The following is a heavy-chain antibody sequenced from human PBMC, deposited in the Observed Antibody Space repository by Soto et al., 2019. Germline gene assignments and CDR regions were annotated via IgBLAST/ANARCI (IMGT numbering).Heavy chain of an antibody. CDR1: GYTFTSYY. J-gene: IGHJ5*02. CDR3: AKWYGFWSGYSPHSPYNWFDP. CDR2: INPSGGST. D-gene: IGHD3-3*01. V-gene: IGHV1-46*01. Sequence: ASVKVSCKASGYTFTSYYMHWVRQAPGQGLEWMGIINPSGGSTSYAQKFQGRVTMTRDTSTSAVYIELSSLRSEDTAVYYCAKWYGFWSGYSPHSPYNWFDPWGQGTLVTVSS.